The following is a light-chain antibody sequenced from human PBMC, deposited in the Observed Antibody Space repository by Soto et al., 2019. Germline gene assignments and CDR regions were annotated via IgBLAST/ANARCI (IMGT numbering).Light chain of an antibody. J-gene: IGKJ4*01. Sequence: IQLNQSPSSLSASVADRVTITCRASQGISSYLGWYQQRKGKPPKILIYGASTLPSGVPSRFSGTGSGTDCTLTISRLQPEDFATYYGQQLNKYPSTFGGGTKVDIK. CDR1: QGISSY. CDR2: GAS. V-gene: IGKV1-9*01. CDR3: QQLNKYPST.